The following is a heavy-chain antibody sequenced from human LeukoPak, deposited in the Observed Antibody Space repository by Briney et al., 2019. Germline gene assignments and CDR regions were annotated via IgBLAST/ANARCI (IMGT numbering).Heavy chain of an antibody. J-gene: IGHJ3*02. CDR2: IYYSGST. CDR3: ASTYINLLRGVIPHDAFDI. CDR1: GGSISSSGYY. D-gene: IGHD3-10*01. Sequence: PSETLSLTCTVSGGSISSSGYYWVWIRQPPGKGLEWIGSIYYSGSTYYNPSLKSRVTISVDTSKNQLSLKLSSVTAADTAVYYCASTYINLLRGVIPHDAFDIWGQGTMVTVSS. V-gene: IGHV4-39*01.